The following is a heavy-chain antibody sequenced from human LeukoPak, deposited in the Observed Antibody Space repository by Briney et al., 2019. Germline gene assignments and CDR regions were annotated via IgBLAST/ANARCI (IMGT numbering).Heavy chain of an antibody. CDR2: ISSSSSYI. V-gene: IGHV3-21*01. J-gene: IGHJ4*02. D-gene: IGHD3-22*01. CDR3: ARTDTLYYDSSGYYESTDY. Sequence: PGGSLRLSCAASGFTFSSYSMNWVRQAPGKGLEWVSSISSSSSYIYYADSVKGRFTISRDNAKNSLYLQMNSLRAEDTAVYYCARTDTLYYDSSGYYESTDYWGQGTLVTVSS. CDR1: GFTFSSYS.